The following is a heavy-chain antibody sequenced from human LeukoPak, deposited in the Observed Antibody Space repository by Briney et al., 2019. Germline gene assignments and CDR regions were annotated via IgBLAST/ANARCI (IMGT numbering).Heavy chain of an antibody. CDR2: ISSSSSYI. J-gene: IGHJ3*02. V-gene: IGHV3-11*06. Sequence: LSLTCTVSGGSISSGDYYWSWIRQPPGKCLEWVSSISSSSSYIYYADSVKGRFTISRDNDKNSLYLQMNSLRAEDTAVYYCARDWEGYCSGGSCGENAFDIWGQGTMVTVSS. CDR1: GGSISSGDYY. CDR3: ARDWEGYCSGGSCGENAFDI. D-gene: IGHD2-15*01.